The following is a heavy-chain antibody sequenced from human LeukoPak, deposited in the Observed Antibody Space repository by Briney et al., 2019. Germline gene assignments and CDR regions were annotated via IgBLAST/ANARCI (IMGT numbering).Heavy chain of an antibody. V-gene: IGHV1-69*13. Sequence: ASVKVSCKASGGTFSSYAISWVRQAPGQGLEWMGGIIPIFGTANYAQKFQGRVTITADESTSTAYMELSSLRSDDTAVYYCARDSPRIYDSSGYYYYYGMDVWGQGTTVTVSS. CDR3: ARDSPRIYDSSGYYYYYGMDV. CDR2: IIPIFGTA. D-gene: IGHD3-22*01. J-gene: IGHJ6*02. CDR1: GGTFSSYA.